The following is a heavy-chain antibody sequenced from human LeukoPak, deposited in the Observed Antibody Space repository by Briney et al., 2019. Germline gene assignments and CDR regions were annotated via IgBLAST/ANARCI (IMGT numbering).Heavy chain of an antibody. J-gene: IGHJ4*02. Sequence: PGRSLRLSCAASGFNFDDYGMTWVRQIPGKGLEWVAGVNSNGRSAGYAASVRGRFTISRDNAKNSLYLEMGSLRLEDTAFYFCTRGYSTRHFPFDSWGQGTLVTVSS. CDR3: TRGYSTRHFPFDS. V-gene: IGHV3-20*04. CDR1: GFNFDDYG. CDR2: VNSNGRSA. D-gene: IGHD5-12*01.